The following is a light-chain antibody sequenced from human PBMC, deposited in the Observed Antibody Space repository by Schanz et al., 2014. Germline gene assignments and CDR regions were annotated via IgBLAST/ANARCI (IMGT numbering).Light chain of an antibody. CDR3: SSYAGSGTNV. Sequence: QSVLTQPASVSGSPGQSITISCTGTSSDVGGYNYVSWYQQHPGKAPKLMIYDVSNRPSGVSNRFSGSKSGNTASLTISGLQAEDEAEYYCSSYAGSGTNVFGTGTKLTVL. J-gene: IGLJ1*01. CDR1: SSDVGGYNY. CDR2: DVS. V-gene: IGLV2-14*01.